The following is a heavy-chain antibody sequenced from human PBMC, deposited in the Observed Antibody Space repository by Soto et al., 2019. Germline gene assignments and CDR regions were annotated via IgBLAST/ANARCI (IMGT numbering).Heavy chain of an antibody. Sequence: GESLKISCKGSGYSFTSYWIGWVRQMPGKGLEWMGIIYPGDSSTNYSPSFRGHVTISADRSTSTAYLQWNSLKPSDTAIYYCARGVKMATPHRYYFDFWGQGTLVTVSS. CDR2: IYPGDSST. CDR1: GYSFTSYW. D-gene: IGHD5-12*01. V-gene: IGHV5-51*01. J-gene: IGHJ4*02. CDR3: ARGVKMATPHRYYFDF.